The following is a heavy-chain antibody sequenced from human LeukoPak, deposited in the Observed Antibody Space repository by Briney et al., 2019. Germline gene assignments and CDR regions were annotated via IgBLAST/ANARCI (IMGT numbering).Heavy chain of an antibody. CDR3: ARAQRGYYDSSGYYYWAFDI. J-gene: IGHJ3*02. D-gene: IGHD3-22*01. CDR2: IYYSGST. Sequence: PSETLSLTCAVYGGSFSGYYWSWIRQPPGKGLEWIGYIYYSGSTNYNPSLKSRVTISVDTSKNQFSLKLSSVTAADTAVYYCARAQRGYYDSSGYYYWAFDIWGQGTMVTVSS. V-gene: IGHV4-59*01. CDR1: GGSFSGYY.